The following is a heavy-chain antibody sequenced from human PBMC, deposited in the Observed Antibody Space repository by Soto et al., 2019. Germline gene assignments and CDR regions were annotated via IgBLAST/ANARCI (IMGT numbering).Heavy chain of an antibody. CDR2: ISGRGGST. CDR3: AKDRTSGATPGDAFDI. Sequence: VGSLRLSCAASGFTFTSYAMSWVRQAPGKGLEWVSAISGRGGSTYYADSVKGRFTISRDNSKNTLYLQMNSLRAEDTAVYYCAKDRTSGATPGDAFDIWGQGTMVTVSS. D-gene: IGHD3-3*01. CDR1: GFTFTSYA. J-gene: IGHJ3*02. V-gene: IGHV3-23*01.